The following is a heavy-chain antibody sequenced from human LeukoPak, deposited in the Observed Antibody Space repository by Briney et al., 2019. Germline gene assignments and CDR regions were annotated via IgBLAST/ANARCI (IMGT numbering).Heavy chain of an antibody. Sequence: PGGSLRLSCAASGFTFSSYGMSWVRQAPGKGLEWVSAISGSGGSTYYADSVKGRFTISRDNSKNTLYLQMNSLRAEDTAVYYCASRIFTWLDYGARDYWGQGTLVTVSS. CDR3: ASRIFTWLDYGARDY. V-gene: IGHV3-23*01. J-gene: IGHJ4*02. CDR2: ISGSGGST. CDR1: GFTFSSYG. D-gene: IGHD4/OR15-4a*01.